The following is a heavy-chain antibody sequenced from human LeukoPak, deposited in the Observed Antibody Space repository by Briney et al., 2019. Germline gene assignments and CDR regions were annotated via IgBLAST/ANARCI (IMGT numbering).Heavy chain of an antibody. CDR1: GGSFSGYY. V-gene: IGHV4-34*01. CDR3: ASDRSGYFGNNDY. CDR2: VYYSGST. J-gene: IGHJ4*02. D-gene: IGHD6-19*01. Sequence: PSETLSLTCAVYGGSFSGYYWSWIRQPPGRGLEWIGSVYYSGSTYYNPSLKSRVTISVDTSKNQFSLKLSSVTAADTAVYYCASDRSGYFGNNDYWGQGALVTVSS.